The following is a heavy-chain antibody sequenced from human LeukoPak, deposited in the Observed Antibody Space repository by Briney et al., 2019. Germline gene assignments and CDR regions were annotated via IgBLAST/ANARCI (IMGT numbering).Heavy chain of an antibody. V-gene: IGHV1-69*04. D-gene: IGHD6-13*01. Sequence: SVKVSXKASGGTFSSYTISWVRQAPGQGLEWMGRIIPILGIANYAQKFQGRVTITADKSTSTAYMELSSLRSEDTAVYYCARDPSDSSSWIKGYFQHWGQRTLVTVSS. J-gene: IGHJ1*01. CDR1: GGTFSSYT. CDR3: ARDPSDSSSWIKGYFQH. CDR2: IIPILGIA.